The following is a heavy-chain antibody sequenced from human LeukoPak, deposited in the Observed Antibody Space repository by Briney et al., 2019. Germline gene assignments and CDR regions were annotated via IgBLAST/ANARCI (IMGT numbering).Heavy chain of an antibody. D-gene: IGHD6-13*01. CDR1: GGSISSYY. CDR2: IYYSGST. J-gene: IGHJ6*02. CDR3: ARSGAGYSSSWYWLNYYYGMDV. Sequence: SETLSLTCTVSGGSISSYYWSWIRQPPGKGLEWIGYIYYSGSTNYNPSLKSRVTISVDTSKNQFSLKLSSVTAADTAVYYCARSGAGYSSSWYWLNYYYGMDVWGQGTTVTVSS. V-gene: IGHV4-59*01.